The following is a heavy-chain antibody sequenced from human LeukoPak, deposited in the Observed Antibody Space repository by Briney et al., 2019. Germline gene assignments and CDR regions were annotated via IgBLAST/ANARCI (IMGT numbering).Heavy chain of an antibody. J-gene: IGHJ4*02. CDR1: GFTFSSYA. D-gene: IGHD4-23*01. CDR3: AKSVGYGGNSVLVY. CDR2: ISGSGGNT. Sequence: GGSLRLSCAASGFTFSSYAMSWVRQAPGKGLERVSGISGSGGNTYYADSVKGRFTISRDNSKNTLYLQVNSLRAEDTAVYYCAKSVGYGGNSVLVYWGQGTLVTVSS. V-gene: IGHV3-23*01.